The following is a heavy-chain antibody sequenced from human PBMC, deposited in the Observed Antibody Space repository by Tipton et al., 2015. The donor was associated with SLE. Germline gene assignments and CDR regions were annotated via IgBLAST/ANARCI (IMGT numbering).Heavy chain of an antibody. CDR3: ARERGSYYYFDS. J-gene: IGHJ4*02. Sequence: TLSLTCTVSGDSISSHYWGWIRQTPGKGLEWIGNIFLSGDTDYNPSLKSRVTISVDTSKNQFYLELKSVTAADTAVYYCARERGSYYYFDSWGQGTLATVSS. CDR2: IFLSGDT. CDR1: GDSISSHY. D-gene: IGHD3-10*01. V-gene: IGHV4-38-2*02.